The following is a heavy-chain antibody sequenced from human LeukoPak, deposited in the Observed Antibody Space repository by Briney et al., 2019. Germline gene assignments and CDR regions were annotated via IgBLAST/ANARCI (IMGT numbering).Heavy chain of an antibody. V-gene: IGHV3-15*01. J-gene: IGHJ4*02. CDR3: IADTPDFAPYDFDY. CDR1: GFTFINAW. Sequence: PGGSLRLSCAASGFTFINAWMNWVREAPGKGLEGVGRIKGKPDGGTADYAAPVKGRFTISRDDSKNTLYLQMNSLKTEDTAVYYCIADTPDFAPYDFDYWGQGTLVTVSS. D-gene: IGHD1-14*01. CDR2: IKGKPDGGTA.